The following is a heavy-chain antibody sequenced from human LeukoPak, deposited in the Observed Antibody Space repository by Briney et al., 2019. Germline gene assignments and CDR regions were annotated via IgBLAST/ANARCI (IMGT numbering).Heavy chain of an antibody. CDR2: IKTKADGGPT. V-gene: IGHV3-15*01. CDR3: TTNDAFDI. J-gene: IGHJ3*02. Sequence: GGSLRLSCAASGFTFSSYWMNWVRQAPGKGLEWVGRIKTKADGGPTDYAAPVKGRFTISRDDSKNTLYLQMNSLKTEDTAMYYCTTNDAFDIWGQGTAVTVSS. CDR1: GFTFSSYW.